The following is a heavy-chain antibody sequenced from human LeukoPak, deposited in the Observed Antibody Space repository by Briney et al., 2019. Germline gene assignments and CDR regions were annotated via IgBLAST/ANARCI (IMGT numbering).Heavy chain of an antibody. V-gene: IGHV3-53*01. CDR1: GFTFSSYA. Sequence: GGSLRLSCAASGFTFSSYAMSWVRQAPGKGLEWVSVIYSGGSTYYADSVKGRFTISRDNSKNTLYLQMNSLRAEDTAVYYCARDSGGYDYYFDYWGQGTLVTVSS. CDR3: ARDSGGYDYYFDY. J-gene: IGHJ4*02. CDR2: IYSGGST. D-gene: IGHD5-12*01.